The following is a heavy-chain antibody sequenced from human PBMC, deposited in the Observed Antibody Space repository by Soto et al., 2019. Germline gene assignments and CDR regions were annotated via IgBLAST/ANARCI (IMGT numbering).Heavy chain of an antibody. V-gene: IGHV3-11*01. J-gene: IGHJ4*02. D-gene: IGHD3-22*01. CDR1: GFPFNDYY. CDR2: ISSSGSTI. Sequence: GGSLRLSCAASGFPFNDYYMSCIRQAPGKGLEWVSYISSSGSTIYYADSVNGRFTISRDNAKNSLYLQMNSLRAEDTAVYYCARGLDYNDSRFDYWGQGSLVRVAS. CDR3: ARGLDYNDSRFDY.